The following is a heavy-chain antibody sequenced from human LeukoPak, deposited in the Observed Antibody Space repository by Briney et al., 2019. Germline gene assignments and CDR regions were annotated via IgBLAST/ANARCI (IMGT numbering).Heavy chain of an antibody. Sequence: ASETLSLTCTVSGGPISGSSYYWGWIRQPPGKGLEWIGSIWYSGSTYYSPSLKSRVTISVDTSKNQFSLKLTSVTAADTAVYYCAHFKGGSFDFWGQGTMVTVSS. CDR2: IWYSGST. CDR3: AHFKGGSFDF. J-gene: IGHJ3*01. V-gene: IGHV4-39*01. CDR1: GGPISGSSYY. D-gene: IGHD1-26*01.